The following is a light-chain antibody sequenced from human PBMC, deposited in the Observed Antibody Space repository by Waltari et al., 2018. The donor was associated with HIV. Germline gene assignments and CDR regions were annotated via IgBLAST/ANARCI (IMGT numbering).Light chain of an antibody. CDR2: NDR. Sequence: YVLTHPPSVSVAPNQTATVACIGESIGVRDVHWYRQRSGQAPTVVIQNDRDRARGIPGRITGSNAGDMATLTSARVEAGDEDVYYCQVWGATNDWVFGGGTKVTVL. CDR3: QVWGATNDWV. V-gene: IGLV3-21*02. CDR1: SIGVRD. J-gene: IGLJ3*02.